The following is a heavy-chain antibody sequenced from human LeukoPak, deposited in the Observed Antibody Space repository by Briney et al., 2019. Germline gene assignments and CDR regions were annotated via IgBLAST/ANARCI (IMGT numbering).Heavy chain of an antibody. CDR2: ISGSGGST. D-gene: IGHD3-10*01. CDR1: GFTFSSYA. J-gene: IGHJ6*02. CDR3: ASSFGAAYYGMDV. V-gene: IGHV3-23*01. Sequence: GGSLRLSCAASGFTFSSYAMSWVRQAPGKGLEWVSAISGSGGSTYYADSAKGRFTISRDNSKNTLYLQMNSLRAEDTAVYYCASSFGAAYYGMDVWGQGTTVTVSS.